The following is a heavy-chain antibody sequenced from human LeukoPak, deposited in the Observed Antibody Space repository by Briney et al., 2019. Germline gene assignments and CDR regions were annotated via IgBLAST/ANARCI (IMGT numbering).Heavy chain of an antibody. CDR3: AGLLLGSQSRGFEY. Sequence: ASVKVSCKASGYIFTNYGMSWVRQAPGQGLEWMGWINTNNGNTNYAQNFRDTVTMTTDTSTNTAYMELRSLRSDDTAIYYCAGLLLGSQSRGFEYWGQGTLVTVSS. J-gene: IGHJ4*02. CDR1: GYIFTNYG. CDR2: INTNNGNT. D-gene: IGHD3-10*01. V-gene: IGHV1-18*01.